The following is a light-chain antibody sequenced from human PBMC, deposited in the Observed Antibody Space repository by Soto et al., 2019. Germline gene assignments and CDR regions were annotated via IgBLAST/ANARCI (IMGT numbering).Light chain of an antibody. CDR3: TSYTTSSTPV. V-gene: IGLV2-14*01. Sequence: QSALTQPASVSGSPGQSITISCTGTNSDVGGYNYVSWYQQHPGKAPKLIIYEVGNRPSGVSNRFSGSRSGNTASLTISGLQAEDEYDYYCTSYTTSSTPVFGGGTKLTVL. J-gene: IGLJ3*02. CDR2: EVG. CDR1: NSDVGGYNY.